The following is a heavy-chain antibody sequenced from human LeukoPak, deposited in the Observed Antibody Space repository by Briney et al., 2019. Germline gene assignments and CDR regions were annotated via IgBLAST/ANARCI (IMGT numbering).Heavy chain of an antibody. CDR2: ISGSGTST. CDR1: GFIFSNFA. CDR3: AKDPSVLPGVMTDY. V-gene: IGHV3-23*01. D-gene: IGHD3-10*01. Sequence: GGSLRLSCAASGFIFSNFAMSWVRQAPGKGLEWVSAISGSGTSTNYADSVMGRFTISRDNSKNTLYLQMNSLRAEDTAIYYCAKDPSVLPGVMTDYWGQGTLVTVSS. J-gene: IGHJ4*02.